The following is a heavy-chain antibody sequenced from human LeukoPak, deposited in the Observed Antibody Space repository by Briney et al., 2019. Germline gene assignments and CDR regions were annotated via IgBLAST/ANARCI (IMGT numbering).Heavy chain of an antibody. Sequence: PGRSLRLSCAASGFTFSSYAMHWVRQAPGKGLEWVAVISYDGSNKYYADSVKGRFTISRDNSKNTLYLQMNSLRAEGTAVYYCARGRGGIAVAGTVDYWGQGTLVTVSS. D-gene: IGHD6-19*01. CDR1: GFTFSSYA. J-gene: IGHJ4*02. CDR3: ARGRGGIAVAGTVDY. CDR2: ISYDGSNK. V-gene: IGHV3-30*04.